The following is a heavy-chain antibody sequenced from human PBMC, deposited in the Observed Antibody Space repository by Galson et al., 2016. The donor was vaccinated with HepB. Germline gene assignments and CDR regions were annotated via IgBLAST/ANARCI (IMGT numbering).Heavy chain of an antibody. J-gene: IGHJ6*03. CDR3: ARAKGEACGQHYFYMDV. CDR1: GYTFTDYYF. Sequence: SVKVSCKASGYTFTDYYFMYWVRQAPGQGLEWIGRINPNTGATNDAHQLQGRGTMTRDTSISTAYMDLTRLTDEDTAGYYCARAKGEACGQHYFYMDVWGKGTTVTVSS. V-gene: IGHV1-2*06. CDR2: INPNTGAT. D-gene: IGHD2-21*01.